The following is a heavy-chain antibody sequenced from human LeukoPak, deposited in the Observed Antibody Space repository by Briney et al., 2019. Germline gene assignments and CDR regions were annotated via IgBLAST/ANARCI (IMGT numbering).Heavy chain of an antibody. CDR2: INVSGGST. J-gene: IGHJ3*02. CDR1: GFTFSNYA. Sequence: GGSLRLSCAASGFTFSNYAMSWVRQAPGKGLEWVSGINVSGGSTFYADSVRGRFTISRDNAKNSLYLQMNSLRAEDTAVYYCARLSSQDAFDIWGQGTMVTVSS. D-gene: IGHD2-21*02. CDR3: ARLSSQDAFDI. V-gene: IGHV3-23*01.